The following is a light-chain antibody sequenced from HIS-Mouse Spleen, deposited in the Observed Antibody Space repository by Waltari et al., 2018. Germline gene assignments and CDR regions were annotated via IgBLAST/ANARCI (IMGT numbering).Light chain of an antibody. Sequence: EIVLTQSPGTLSLSPGERATLSCRASQCVSSSYLAWYQQKPGQAPRLLIYGASSRATGIPDRFSGSGSGTDFTLTISRLEPEDFAVYYCQQYGSSPFGPGTKVDIK. CDR2: GAS. CDR3: QQYGSSP. CDR1: QCVSSSY. J-gene: IGKJ3*01. V-gene: IGKV3-20*01.